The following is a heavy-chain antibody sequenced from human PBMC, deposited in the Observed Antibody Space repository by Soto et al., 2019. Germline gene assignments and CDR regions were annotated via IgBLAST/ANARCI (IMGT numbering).Heavy chain of an antibody. V-gene: IGHV5-51*03. CDR1: GYSFTSYW. J-gene: IGHJ3*02. CDR3: ASGRNYDAFDI. CDR2: IYPGDSDT. D-gene: IGHD4-4*01. Sequence: EVQLVQSGAEVKKPGESVKISCKGSGYSFTSYWIGWVRQMPGKGLEWMGIIYPGDSDTRYSPSFQVQVTISADKSIISACLQGISLKASDTAMYYCASGRNYDAFDIWGQGTMVNVSS.